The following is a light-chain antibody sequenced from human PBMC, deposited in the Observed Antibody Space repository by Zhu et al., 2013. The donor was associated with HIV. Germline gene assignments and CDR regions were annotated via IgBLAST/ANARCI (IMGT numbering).Light chain of an antibody. Sequence: SSELTQDPAVSVALGQTVSITCQGDSLRSYYASWYQQKPGQAPVLVIYGKSNRPSGIPDRFSGSSSGNTASLTITGAQAEDEADYYCNSRDSSGNHLVFGGGTKLTVL. CDR2: GKS. CDR3: NSRDSSGNHLV. V-gene: IGLV3-19*01. CDR1: SLRSYY. J-gene: IGLJ2*01.